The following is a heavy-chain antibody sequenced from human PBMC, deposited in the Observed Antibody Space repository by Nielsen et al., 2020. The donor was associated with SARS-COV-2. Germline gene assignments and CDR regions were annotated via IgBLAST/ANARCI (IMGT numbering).Heavy chain of an antibody. V-gene: IGHV4-31*02. D-gene: IGHD3-3*01. Sequence: RQAPGKGLEWIGYIYYSGSTYYNPSLKSRVTISVDTSKNQFSLKLSSVTAADTAVYYCASGDDAFDIWGQGTMVTVSS. CDR2: IYYSGST. CDR3: ASGDDAFDI. J-gene: IGHJ3*02.